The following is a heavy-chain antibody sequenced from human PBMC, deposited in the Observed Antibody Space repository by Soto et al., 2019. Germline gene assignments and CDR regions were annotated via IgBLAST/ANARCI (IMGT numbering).Heavy chain of an antibody. V-gene: IGHV1-2*02. Sequence: QLHLVQSGAVVKKPGASVTVSCSASGYPVTAYYMHWVRQAPGRGLEWMGGINPATGAAKYTQTFQGRVPMTRDTSTGTVFMELSGLTSEDPAVFFCARGGGVGVAGSAAFDMWGQGTLVTVSS. CDR3: ARGGGVGVAGSAAFDM. D-gene: IGHD3-3*01. J-gene: IGHJ3*02. CDR2: INPATGAA. CDR1: GYPVTAYY.